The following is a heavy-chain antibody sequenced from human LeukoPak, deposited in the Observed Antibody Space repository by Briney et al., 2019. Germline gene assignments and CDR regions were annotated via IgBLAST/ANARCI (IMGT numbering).Heavy chain of an antibody. CDR3: ARTASYYMDV. CDR1: GYTFTSYD. CDR2: ISADNGNT. J-gene: IGHJ6*03. Sequence: ASVKVSCKPSGYTFTSYDISWVRQAPGQGLEWMGWISADNGNTNYAQKLQGRVTMTTDTSTSTAYMELRSLRSDDTAVYYCARTASYYMDVWGKGTTVTVSS. V-gene: IGHV1-18*01.